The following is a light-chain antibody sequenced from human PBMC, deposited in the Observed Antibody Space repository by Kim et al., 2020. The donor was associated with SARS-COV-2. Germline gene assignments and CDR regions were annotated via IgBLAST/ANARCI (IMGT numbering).Light chain of an antibody. Sequence: GTTSSTRDVGSVTINYVQWYQQRPGSAPTTVSYEDNQRPSGVPDRFSGSIDSSSNSASLTISGLKTEDEADYYCQSYDSSNPVVFGGGTQLTVL. CDR3: QSYDSSNPVV. V-gene: IGLV6-57*03. J-gene: IGLJ2*01. CDR2: EDN. CDR1: VGSVTINY.